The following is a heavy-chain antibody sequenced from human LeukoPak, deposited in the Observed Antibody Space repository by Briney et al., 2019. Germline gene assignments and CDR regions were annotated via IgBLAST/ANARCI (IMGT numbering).Heavy chain of an antibody. J-gene: IGHJ4*02. D-gene: IGHD6-6*01. V-gene: IGHV4-61*10. CDR3: ARRVIAARGRFDY. Sequence: PSETLSLTCTVSGGSISSGSYYWSWIRQPAGKGLEWIGEINHSGSTNYNPSLKSRVTISVDTSKNQFSLKLSSVTAADAAVYYCARRVIAARGRFDYWGQGTLVTVSS. CDR1: GGSISSGSYY. CDR2: INHSGST.